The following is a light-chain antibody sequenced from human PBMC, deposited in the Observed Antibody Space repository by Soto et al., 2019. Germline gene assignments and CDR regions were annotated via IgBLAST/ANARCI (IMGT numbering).Light chain of an antibody. CDR2: DAS. CDR1: QSVSSY. Sequence: EIVLTQSPATLSLSPGERATLSCRASQSVSSYLAWYRQKPGQAPRLLIYDASSRATGIPARFSGSGSGTDFTLTISILEPEDIAVYYCQHRSNWPAFGRGTKLEIK. V-gene: IGKV3-11*01. CDR3: QHRSNWPA. J-gene: IGKJ2*01.